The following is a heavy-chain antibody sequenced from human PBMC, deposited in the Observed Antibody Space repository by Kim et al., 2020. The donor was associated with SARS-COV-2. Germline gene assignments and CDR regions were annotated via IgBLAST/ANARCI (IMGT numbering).Heavy chain of an antibody. CDR3: ARGTRRMVATADPPN. V-gene: IGHV3-74*01. CDR2: INSDGSST. D-gene: IGHD5-12*01. CDR1: GFTFSSYW. J-gene: IGHJ4*02. Sequence: GGSLRLSCAASGFTFSSYWMHWVRQAPGKGLVWVSRINSDGSSTSYADSVKGRFTISRDNAKNTLYLQMNSLRAEDTAVYYCARGTRRMVATADPPNWGQGTLVTVSS.